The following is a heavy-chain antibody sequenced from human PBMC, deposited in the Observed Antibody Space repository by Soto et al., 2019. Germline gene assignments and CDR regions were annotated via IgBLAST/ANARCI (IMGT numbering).Heavy chain of an antibody. CDR3: AKDSGMLWFGELPYFDF. CDR2: ISNSGGST. J-gene: IGHJ4*02. V-gene: IGHV3-23*01. D-gene: IGHD3-10*01. Sequence: EVQLLESGGGLVQPGGSLRLSCAASGFTFSSFAMSWVRQAPGKGLEWVSGISNSGGSTYYADSVKGRFTISRDNSKNTLYLQMNSLRVEDTAVYYCAKDSGMLWFGELPYFDFWGQGTLVTVSS. CDR1: GFTFSSFA.